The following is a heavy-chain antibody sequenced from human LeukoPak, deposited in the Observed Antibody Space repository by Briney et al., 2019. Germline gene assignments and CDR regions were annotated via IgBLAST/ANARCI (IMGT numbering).Heavy chain of an antibody. CDR3: ARVFRAYYDSSGYSEFGY. CDR1: GFTFDDYG. V-gene: IGHV3-20*04. CDR2: INWNGGST. J-gene: IGHJ4*02. Sequence: GGSLRLSCAASGFTFDDYGMSWVRQAPGKGLEWVSGINWNGGSTGYADSVKGGFTISRDNAKNSLYLQMYSLRAEDTALYYCARVFRAYYDSSGYSEFGYWGQGTLVTVSS. D-gene: IGHD3-22*01.